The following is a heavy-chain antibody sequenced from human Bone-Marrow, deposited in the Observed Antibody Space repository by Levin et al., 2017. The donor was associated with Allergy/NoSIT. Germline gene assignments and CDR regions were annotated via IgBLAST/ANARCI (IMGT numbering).Heavy chain of an antibody. CDR2: VYHSGST. CDR1: GEGRRRRREE. V-gene: IGHV4-39*07. D-gene: IGHD3-22*01. Sequence: PSETLSLTGKGEGEGRRRRREEGGGRGKDPGKGLEWIGTVYHSGSTYYNPSLKSRVTISVDTIKNQFSLHLNSVTAADTAVYYCARDSSGYFSGWFDSWGLGALVTVSS. J-gene: IGHJ5*01. CDR3: ARDSSGYFSGWFDS.